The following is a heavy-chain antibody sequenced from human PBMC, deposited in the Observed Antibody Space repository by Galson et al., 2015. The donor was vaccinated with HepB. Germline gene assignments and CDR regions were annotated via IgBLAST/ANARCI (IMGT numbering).Heavy chain of an antibody. CDR1: GGSISSYY. Sequence: ETLSLTCTVSGGSISSYYWSWIRQPPGKGLEWIGYIYYSGSTNYNPSLKSRVTISVDTSKNQFSLKLSSVTAADTAVYYCARVGSVVTHFRYFDLWGRGTLVTVSS. CDR2: IYYSGST. J-gene: IGHJ2*01. V-gene: IGHV4-59*01. D-gene: IGHD4-23*01. CDR3: ARVGSVVTHFRYFDL.